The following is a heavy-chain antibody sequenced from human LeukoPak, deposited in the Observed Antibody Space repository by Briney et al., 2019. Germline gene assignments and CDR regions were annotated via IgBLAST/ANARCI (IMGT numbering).Heavy chain of an antibody. CDR2: FDPEDGET. J-gene: IGHJ3*02. CDR3: ATVAVTMIVVGGDAFDI. CDR1: GYTLTELS. V-gene: IGHV1-24*01. Sequence: ASVKVSCKVSGYTLTELSMHWVRLAPGKGLEWMGGFDPEDGETIYAQKFQGRVTMTEDTSTDTAYMELSSLRSEDTAVYYCATVAVTMIVVGGDAFDIWGQGTMVTVSS. D-gene: IGHD3-22*01.